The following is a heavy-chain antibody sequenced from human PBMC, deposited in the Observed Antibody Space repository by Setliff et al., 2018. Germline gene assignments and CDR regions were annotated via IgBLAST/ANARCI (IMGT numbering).Heavy chain of an antibody. CDR3: ARSPSSGAYWNPRPFYSDY. CDR2: ISPSGST. J-gene: IGHJ4*02. D-gene: IGHD1-26*01. V-gene: IGHV4-61*09. CDR1: GASITSGGFY. Sequence: PSETLSLTCSVSGASITSGGFYWTWIRQPAGKGLEWIGHISPSGSTTSNPSVKSRVTISLDTSKNHFSLKLDSVTAADTALYYCARSPSSGAYWNPRPFYSDYWARGTLVTVSS.